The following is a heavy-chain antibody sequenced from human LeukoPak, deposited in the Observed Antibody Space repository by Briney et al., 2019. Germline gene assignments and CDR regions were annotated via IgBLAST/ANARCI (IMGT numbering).Heavy chain of an antibody. CDR3: TRAYQQHLLNWFDP. V-gene: IGHV3-74*03. J-gene: IGHJ5*02. CDR1: GFTFSNSW. CDR2: INSDGSST. D-gene: IGHD2-2*01. Sequence: PGGSLRLSCVASGFTFSNSWMHWVRQAPGKGLVWVARINSDGSSTTYADSVKGRFTISRDNAKNTLYLQMNSLRVDDTAEYYCTRAYQQHLLNWFDPWGQGTLVTVSS.